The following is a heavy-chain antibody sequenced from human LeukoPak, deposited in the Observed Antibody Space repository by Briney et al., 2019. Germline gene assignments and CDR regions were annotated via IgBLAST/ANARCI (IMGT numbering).Heavy chain of an antibody. CDR1: GYTFTSYG. D-gene: IGHD5-18*01. V-gene: IGHV1-18*01. CDR3: ARDLYSYGPNDAIDI. CDR2: ISAYNGNT. J-gene: IGHJ3*02. Sequence: GASVKVSCKASGYTFTSYGISWVRQAPGQGLELMGWISAYNGNTNYAQKLQGGVTMTTDTSTSTAYMELRSLRSDATAVYYCARDLYSYGPNDAIDIWVQGKMVTVSS.